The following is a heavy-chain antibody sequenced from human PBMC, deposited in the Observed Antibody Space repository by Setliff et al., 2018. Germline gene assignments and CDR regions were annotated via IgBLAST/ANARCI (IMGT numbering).Heavy chain of an antibody. Sequence: PSETLSLTCTVSGGSISSGNYYWSWIRQPAGKGLEWIGHIQTSGNTNYNPSLKSRVTMTTDTSTSTAYMELRSLRSDDTAVYYCARDFPTVVTPKEYFDLWGRGTLVTVSS. CDR3: ARDFPTVVTPKEYFDL. D-gene: IGHD4-17*01. J-gene: IGHJ2*01. CDR2: IQTSGNT. CDR1: GGSISSGNYY. V-gene: IGHV4-61*09.